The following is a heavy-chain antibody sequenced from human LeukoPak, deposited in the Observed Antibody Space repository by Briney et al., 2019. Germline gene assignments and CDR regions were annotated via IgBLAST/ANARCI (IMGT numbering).Heavy chain of an antibody. CDR1: GGSIRGYY. J-gene: IGHJ4*02. CDR2: VFTDGSS. V-gene: IGHV4-4*07. Sequence: PSETLSLTCSVSGGSIRGYYWSWIRQPAGKGLEWIGLVFTDGSSNYNPSLKSRVTMSVDTSNNQFSLKLSSVTAADTAVYYCARDLGLSFDYWGKGTLVSVSS. CDR3: ARDLGLSFDY. D-gene: IGHD3-16*01.